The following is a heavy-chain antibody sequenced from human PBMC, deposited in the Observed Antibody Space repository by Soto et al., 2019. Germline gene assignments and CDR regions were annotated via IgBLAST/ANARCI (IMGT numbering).Heavy chain of an antibody. CDR1: GGSISSYH. J-gene: IGHJ6*03. Sequence: QVQLQESGPGLVKPSETLSLTCTVSGGSISSYHWSWIRQPPGKGLEWIGYIYSSGSTNYNPSLKRRVTISVDTSKNQFSLNLSSVTAADTAVYYCARGLAGRYYYLDVWGKGTTVTVSS. V-gene: IGHV4-59*01. CDR3: ARGLAGRYYYLDV. D-gene: IGHD6-6*01. CDR2: IYSSGST.